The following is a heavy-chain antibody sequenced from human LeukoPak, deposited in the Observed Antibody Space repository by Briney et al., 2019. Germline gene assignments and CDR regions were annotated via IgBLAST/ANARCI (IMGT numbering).Heavy chain of an antibody. V-gene: IGHV3-21*01. CDR2: ISSSSSYI. D-gene: IGHD3-9*01. J-gene: IGHJ4*02. Sequence: GGSLRLSCAASGFTFSSYSMNWVRQAPGKGLEWVSSISSSSSYIYYADSVKGRFTISRGNAKNSLYLQMNSLRAEDTAVYYCATHPYDILTGYYYPFDYWGQGTLVTVSS. CDR3: ATHPYDILTGYYYPFDY. CDR1: GFTFSSYS.